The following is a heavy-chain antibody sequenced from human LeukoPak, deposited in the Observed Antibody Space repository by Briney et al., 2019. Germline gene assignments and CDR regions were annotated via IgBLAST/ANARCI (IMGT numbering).Heavy chain of an antibody. CDR3: ARDANWAPFDY. J-gene: IGHJ4*02. D-gene: IGHD7-27*01. CDR1: GFTFRNYA. V-gene: IGHV3-33*01. Sequence: PGGSLRLSCAASGFTFRNYAMHWVRQAPGKGLEWVAVIWYDGSNKYYADSVKGRFTISRDNSKNTLYLQMNSLRAEDTAVYYCARDANWAPFDYWGQGTLVTVSS. CDR2: IWYDGSNK.